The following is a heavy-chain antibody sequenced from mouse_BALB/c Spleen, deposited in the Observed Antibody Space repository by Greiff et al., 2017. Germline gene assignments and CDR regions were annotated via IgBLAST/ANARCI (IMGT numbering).Heavy chain of an antibody. CDR1: GYTFTSYW. CDR3: ARGTTVFDY. J-gene: IGHJ2*01. V-gene: IGHV1-69*02. D-gene: IGHD1-1*01. Sequence: QVQLQQPGAELVKPGASVKLSCKASGYTFTSYWMHWVKQRPGQGLEWIGEIDPSDSYTNYNQKFKGKATLTVDKSSSTAYMQLSSLTSEDSAVYYCARGTTVFDYWGQGTTLTVSS. CDR2: IDPSDSYT.